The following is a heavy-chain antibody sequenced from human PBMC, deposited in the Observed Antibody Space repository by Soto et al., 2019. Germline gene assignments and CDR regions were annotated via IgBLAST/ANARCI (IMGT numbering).Heavy chain of an antibody. V-gene: IGHV4-4*02. CDR3: ARLDGAVTPADY. J-gene: IGHJ4*02. CDR2: IYHSGST. CDR1: GDSISSSNW. Sequence: PSETLSLTCAVSGDSISSSNWWTWVRQSPGKGLEWIGEIYHSGSTYYNPSLKSRVTISVDTSKNQFSLKLSSVTAADTAVYYCARLDGAVTPADYWGQGTLVTVSS. D-gene: IGHD4-17*01.